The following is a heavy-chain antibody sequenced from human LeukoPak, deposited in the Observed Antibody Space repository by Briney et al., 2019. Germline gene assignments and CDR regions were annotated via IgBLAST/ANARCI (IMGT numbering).Heavy chain of an antibody. CDR2: IYPGDSDT. Sequence: GESLKISCKGSGYSFTSYWIGWVRQLPGKGLEWMGIIYPGDSDTRYSPSFQGQVTISADKSISTAYLQWSSLEASDTAMYYCARQVGTPSGWFDPWGQGTLVTVSS. CDR1: GYSFTSYW. J-gene: IGHJ5*02. V-gene: IGHV5-51*01. D-gene: IGHD2-21*02. CDR3: ARQVGTPSGWFDP.